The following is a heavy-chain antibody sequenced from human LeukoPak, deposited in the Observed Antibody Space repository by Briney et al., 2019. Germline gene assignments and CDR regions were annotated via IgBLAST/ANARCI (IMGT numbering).Heavy chain of an antibody. CDR2: INPDGRTT. D-gene: IGHD2-15*01. CDR3: VRDLGGSDDY. CDR1: GFTLSTYW. Sequence: GGSLRLSCAAAGFTLSTYWMHWVRQAPGKGLAWVSHINPDGRTTRYANSVTGRFTISRDNAKNTADLQMSSLRAEDTAVYYCVRDLGGSDDYWGQGTLVTVSS. J-gene: IGHJ4*02. V-gene: IGHV3-74*01.